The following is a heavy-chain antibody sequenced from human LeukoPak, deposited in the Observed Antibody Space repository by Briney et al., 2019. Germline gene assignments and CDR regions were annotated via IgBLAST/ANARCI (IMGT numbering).Heavy chain of an antibody. Sequence: PSETLSLTCTVSGGSVSSGSYYWSWIRQPPGKGLEWIGYIYYSGSTNYNPSLKSRVTISVDTSKNQFSLKLSSVTAADTAVYYCAREGTANWFDLWGQGTLVTVSS. V-gene: IGHV4-61*01. CDR3: AREGTANWFDL. CDR2: IYYSGST. J-gene: IGHJ5*02. D-gene: IGHD2-21*02. CDR1: GGSVSSGSYY.